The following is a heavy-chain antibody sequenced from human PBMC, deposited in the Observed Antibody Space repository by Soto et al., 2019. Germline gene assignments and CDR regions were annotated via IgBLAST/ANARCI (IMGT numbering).Heavy chain of an antibody. Sequence: SVKVSCKASGGTFSSYTISWVRQAPGQGLEWMGRIIPILGIANYAQKFQGRVTITADKSTSTAYMELSSLRSEDTAVYYCASSDSSGKNYYWGQGTLVTVAS. D-gene: IGHD6-19*01. CDR2: IIPILGIA. CDR3: ASSDSSGKNYY. CDR1: GGTFSSYT. V-gene: IGHV1-69*02. J-gene: IGHJ4*02.